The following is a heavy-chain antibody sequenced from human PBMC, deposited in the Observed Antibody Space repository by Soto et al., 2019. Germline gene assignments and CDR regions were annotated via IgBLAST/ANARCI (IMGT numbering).Heavy chain of an antibody. D-gene: IGHD3-22*01. CDR3: ARDRVTMIVVNGMDV. V-gene: IGHV3-74*01. J-gene: IGHJ6*02. Sequence: EVQLVESGGGLVQPGGSLRLSCAASGFTFSSYWMHRVRQAPGKGLVWVSRINSDGSSTSYADSVKGRFTISRDNAKNTLYLQMNSLRAEDTAVYYCARDRVTMIVVNGMDVWGQGSTVPVSS. CDR1: GFTFSSYW. CDR2: INSDGSST.